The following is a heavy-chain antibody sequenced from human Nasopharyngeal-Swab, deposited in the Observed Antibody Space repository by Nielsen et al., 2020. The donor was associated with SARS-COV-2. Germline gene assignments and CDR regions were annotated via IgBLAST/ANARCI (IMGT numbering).Heavy chain of an antibody. CDR2: INPILGIA. J-gene: IGHJ6*02. CDR1: GGTFNTHA. CDR3: ARIHFVVGRGYFTGLDV. D-gene: IGHD2-21*01. Sequence: SVKVSCKASGGTFNTHAINWVRQAPGQGLEWMGRINPILGIADNAQKFQDRVTITVDKSASTAYMELRSLTSEDTAVYYCARIHFVVGRGYFTGLDVWGQGTSVTVSS. V-gene: IGHV1-69*04.